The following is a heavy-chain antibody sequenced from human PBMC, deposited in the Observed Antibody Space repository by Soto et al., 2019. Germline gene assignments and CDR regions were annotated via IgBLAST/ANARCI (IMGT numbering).Heavy chain of an antibody. Sequence: GGSLRLSCAASGFTFSSSAMNWVRQAPGKGLEWVSAISGSGGSIYYADSVKGRFTISRDNSKNTLYLQMNSLRAEDTAVYYCAKDKDRRPDYWGQGTLVTVSS. CDR2: ISGSGGSI. V-gene: IGHV3-23*01. CDR1: GFTFSSSA. CDR3: AKDKDRRPDY. J-gene: IGHJ4*02.